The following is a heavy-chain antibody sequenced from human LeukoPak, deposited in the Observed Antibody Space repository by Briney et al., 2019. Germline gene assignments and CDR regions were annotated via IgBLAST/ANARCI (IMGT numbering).Heavy chain of an antibody. D-gene: IGHD6-13*01. CDR1: GGSISSYY. CDR2: IYYSGST. Sequence: SETLSLTCTVSGGSISSYYWNWIRQPPGKGLEWIGYIYYSGSTNYNPSLKSRVTISVDTSKNQFSLKVNSVIAADTAVYYCARGFNFGAAAGLLIYWGQGTLVTVS. CDR3: ARGFNFGAAAGLLIY. J-gene: IGHJ4*02. V-gene: IGHV4-59*01.